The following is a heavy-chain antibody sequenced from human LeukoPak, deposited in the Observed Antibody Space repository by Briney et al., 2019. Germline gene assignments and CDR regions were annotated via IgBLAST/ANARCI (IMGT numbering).Heavy chain of an antibody. J-gene: IGHJ4*02. CDR3: AIDPNWGTHS. Sequence: GGSLRLSCAASGFTFSTYTMYWVRHPPGKRLEWVSIIGGSGGGIHYADSVKGRFTISRDNSKNALYLQMNSLRVEDTAVYYCAIDPNWGTHSWGQGVLVTVSS. V-gene: IGHV3-23*01. CDR1: GFTFSTYT. D-gene: IGHD7-27*01. CDR2: IGGSGGGI.